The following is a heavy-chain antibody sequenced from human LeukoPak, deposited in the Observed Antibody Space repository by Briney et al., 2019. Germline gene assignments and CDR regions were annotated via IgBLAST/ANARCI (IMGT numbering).Heavy chain of an antibody. J-gene: IGHJ4*02. V-gene: IGHV3-7*01. CDR3: ARQRGSGCLDY. CDR1: RFTLSNYW. CDR2: IKQDGSET. Sequence: GGSLRLSCAASRFTLSNYWMSWVRQAPGKGLEWVANIKQDGSETYYVDSVKGRFTISRDNAKNSLSLQMNSLRAEDTPVYYCARQRGSGCLDYWGQGTLVTVSS. D-gene: IGHD6-19*01.